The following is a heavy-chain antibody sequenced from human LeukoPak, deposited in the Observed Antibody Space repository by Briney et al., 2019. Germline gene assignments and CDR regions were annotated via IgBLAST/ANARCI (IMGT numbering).Heavy chain of an antibody. Sequence: SDTLSLTCTVSGASIRSSRSYGAWIRQPPGKGLEWIASVSFGGDTYYNPSLKSRVTISVDTSKNQFSLKLSSVTAADTAVYYCARGGGGDEDIVVVPAAMFDPWGQGTLVTVSS. D-gene: IGHD2-2*01. J-gene: IGHJ5*02. CDR3: ARGGGGDEDIVVVPAAMFDP. CDR1: GASIRSSRSY. CDR2: VSFGGDT. V-gene: IGHV4-39*07.